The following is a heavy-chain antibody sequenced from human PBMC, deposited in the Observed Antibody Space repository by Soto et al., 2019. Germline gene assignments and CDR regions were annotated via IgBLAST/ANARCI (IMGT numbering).Heavy chain of an antibody. CDR3: ARATYYYDSSGYREIYFDY. Sequence: SETLSLTCTVSGGSVSSGSYYWSWIRQPPGKGLEWIGYIYYSGSTNYNPSLKSRVTISVDTSENQFSLKLSSVTAADTAVYYCARATYYYDSSGYREIYFDYWGQGTLVTVSS. CDR1: GGSVSSGSYY. J-gene: IGHJ4*02. V-gene: IGHV4-61*01. CDR2: IYYSGST. D-gene: IGHD3-22*01.